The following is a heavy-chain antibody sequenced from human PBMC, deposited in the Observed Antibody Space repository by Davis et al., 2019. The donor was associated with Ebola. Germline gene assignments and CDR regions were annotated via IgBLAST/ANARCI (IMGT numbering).Heavy chain of an antibody. CDR2: INPNSGGT. CDR1: GYTFTGYY. V-gene: IGHV1-2*05. CDR3: ARGGDIVVVVAAVFGMDV. D-gene: IGHD2-15*01. J-gene: IGHJ6*04. Sequence: AASVKVSCKASGYTFTGYYMHWVRQAPGQGLEWMGRINPNSGGTNYAQKFQGRVTMTRDTSISTAYMELSRLRSDDTVVYYCARGGDIVVVVAAVFGMDVWGKGTTVTVSS.